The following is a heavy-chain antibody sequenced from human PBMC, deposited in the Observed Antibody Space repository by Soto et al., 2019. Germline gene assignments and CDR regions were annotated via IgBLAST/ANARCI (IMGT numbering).Heavy chain of an antibody. J-gene: IGHJ4*02. CDR1: GFTFSRYW. CDR3: ARGVEYFDLGPHLDF. CDR2: IKHDGSEK. Sequence: EVQLVESGGGLVQPGGSLRLSCAASGFTFSRYWMGWVRQAPGKGLEWVANIKHDGSEKNYVDSVKGRFTISRDDAENSLFLQMNSLRVEDTALYYCARGVEYFDLGPHLDFWGQGTLVTVSS. V-gene: IGHV3-7*01. D-gene: IGHD3-16*01.